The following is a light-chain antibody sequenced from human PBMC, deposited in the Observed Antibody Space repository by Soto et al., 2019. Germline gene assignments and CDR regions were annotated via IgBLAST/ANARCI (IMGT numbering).Light chain of an antibody. J-gene: IGKJ4*01. CDR3: QQYYSTPPLT. V-gene: IGKV4-1*01. Sequence: DIVMTQSPDSLAVSLGERATINCKSSQSVLYSSNNKNYLAWYQQKPGQPPKLLIYWASTRESGVPDRFSGRGSGTDFNLTISSLQAEDVAVYYCQQYYSTPPLTFGGGTKVEIK. CDR1: QSVLYSSNNKNY. CDR2: WAS.